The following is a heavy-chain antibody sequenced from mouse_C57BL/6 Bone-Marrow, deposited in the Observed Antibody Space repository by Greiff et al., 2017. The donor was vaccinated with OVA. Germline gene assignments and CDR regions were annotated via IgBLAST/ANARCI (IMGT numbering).Heavy chain of an antibody. Sequence: VKLMESGAELARPGASVKLSCKASGYTFTSYGISWVKQRTGQGLEWIGEIYPRSGNTYYNEKFKGKATLTADKSSSTAYMELRSLTSEDSAVYFCARGAFRAYWGQGTTLTVSS. V-gene: IGHV1-81*01. J-gene: IGHJ2*01. CDR2: IYPRSGNT. D-gene: IGHD3-2*02. CDR1: GYTFTSYG. CDR3: ARGAFRAY.